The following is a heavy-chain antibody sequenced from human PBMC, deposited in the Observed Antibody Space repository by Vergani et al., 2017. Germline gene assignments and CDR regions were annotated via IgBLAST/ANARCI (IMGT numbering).Heavy chain of an antibody. CDR2: IYYSGST. Sequence: QVQLQESGPGLVKPSQTLSLTCTVSGGSISSGGYYWSWIRQHPGKGLEWIGYIYYSGSTYYNPSLKSRVTISVDTSKNQFSLKLSSVTAADTAVYYCVGGDFWSGTPFDAFDIWGQGTMVTVSS. J-gene: IGHJ3*02. V-gene: IGHV4-31*03. CDR3: VGGDFWSGTPFDAFDI. D-gene: IGHD3-3*01. CDR1: GGSISSGGYY.